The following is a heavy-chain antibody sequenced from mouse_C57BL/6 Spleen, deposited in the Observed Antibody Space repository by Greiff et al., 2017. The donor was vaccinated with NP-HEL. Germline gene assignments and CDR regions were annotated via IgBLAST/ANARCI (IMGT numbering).Heavy chain of an antibody. J-gene: IGHJ3*01. CDR2: ISGGGGNT. D-gene: IGHD2-4*01. Sequence: DVQLVESGGGLVKPGGSLKLSCAASGFTFSSYTMSWVRQTPEKRLEWVATISGGGGNTYYPDSVKGRFTISRDNAKNTLYLQMSSLRSEDTALYYCARHHYDYDVWFAYWGQGTLVTVSA. V-gene: IGHV5-9*01. CDR3: ARHHYDYDVWFAY. CDR1: GFTFSSYT.